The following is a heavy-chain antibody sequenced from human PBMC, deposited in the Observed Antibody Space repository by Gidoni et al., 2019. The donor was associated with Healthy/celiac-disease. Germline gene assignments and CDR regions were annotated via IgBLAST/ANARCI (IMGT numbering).Heavy chain of an antibody. V-gene: IGHV4-34*01. CDR2: INHSGST. D-gene: IGHD5-18*01. Sequence: QVQLLPWGAGLLKPSVTLFLTCAVYAGSFSGYYWRWIRQPPGKGLEWIGEINHSGSTNYNPSLKSRVTISVDTSKNQFSLKLSSVTAADTAVYYCARGLLYSYGYNYWGQGTLVTVSS. CDR1: AGSFSGYY. CDR3: ARGLLYSYGYNY. J-gene: IGHJ4*02.